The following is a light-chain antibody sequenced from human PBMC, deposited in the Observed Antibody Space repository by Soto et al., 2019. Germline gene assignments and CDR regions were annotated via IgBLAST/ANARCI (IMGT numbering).Light chain of an antibody. J-gene: IGKJ2*01. Sequence: EIVMTQSPATLSVSPGERATLSCRASQSVSSNLAWYQQKPGQAPRLLIYGASTRATGIPARFSGSGSGTEFTLTISSLQSEDFAVYYCQQYNNWPLYTLGQGTKLDIK. CDR2: GAS. V-gene: IGKV3-15*01. CDR3: QQYNNWPLYT. CDR1: QSVSSN.